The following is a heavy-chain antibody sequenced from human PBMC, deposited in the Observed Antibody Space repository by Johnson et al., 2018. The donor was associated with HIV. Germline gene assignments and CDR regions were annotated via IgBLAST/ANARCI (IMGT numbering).Heavy chain of an antibody. CDR3: ARRSLVGQLGDDAFDI. Sequence: VQLVESGGGLIQPGGSLRLSCAASGFTVSSNYMSWVRQAPGKGLEWVSAISGSGCSTYYADSVKGRFTISRDNAKNSLYLQMNSLRAEDTAVYYCARRSLVGQLGDDAFDIWGQGTMVTVSS. D-gene: IGHD6-6*01. V-gene: IGHV3-53*01. CDR2: SGSGCST. J-gene: IGHJ3*02. CDR1: GFTVSSNY.